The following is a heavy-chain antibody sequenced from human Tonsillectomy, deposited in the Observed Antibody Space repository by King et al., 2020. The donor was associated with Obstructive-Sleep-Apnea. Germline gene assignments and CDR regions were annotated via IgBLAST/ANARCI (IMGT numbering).Heavy chain of an antibody. CDR1: GYTFTSYG. D-gene: IGHD4-11*01. CDR2: ISAYNGNT. J-gene: IGHJ2*01. V-gene: IGHV1-18*04. CDR3: VGDSRPTTGNWYFDL. Sequence: VQLVESGAEVKKPGASVKVSFKASGYTFTSYGISWVRQAPGQGLEWMGWISAYNGNTNSAQQLQGRVTMTTDTSTSTAYIELRSLRSAATAVYYLVGDSRPTTGNWYFDLWGRGTLVTVSS.